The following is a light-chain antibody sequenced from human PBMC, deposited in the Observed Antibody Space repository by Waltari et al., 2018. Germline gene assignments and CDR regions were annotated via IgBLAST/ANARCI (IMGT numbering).Light chain of an antibody. CDR1: QSVSGSY. CDR3: QQYGNSPLT. Sequence: VLTQSPGTLSLSPGERAPLPCRASQSVSGSYVAWYQQKPGQAPRLLIYGASVRATGIPDRFSGGGSGADFTLTISRLEPEDFAVYYCQQYGNSPLTFGGGTKVEIK. V-gene: IGKV3-20*01. J-gene: IGKJ4*01. CDR2: GAS.